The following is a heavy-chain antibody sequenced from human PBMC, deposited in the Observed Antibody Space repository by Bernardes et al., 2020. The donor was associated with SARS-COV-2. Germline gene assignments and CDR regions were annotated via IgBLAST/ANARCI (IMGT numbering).Heavy chain of an antibody. CDR1: GFMFSSYW. V-gene: IGHV3-74*01. D-gene: IGHD5-12*01. Sequence: GGSLRLSCAASGFMFSSYWMHWVRQAPGKGLVWVSRINEAGSSRGYADSVKGRFTISRDNSKHTLYLQMNSLGVEDTAVYHCVRGGLEPFDSWGKGTLVTGSS. CDR3: VRGGLEPFDS. CDR2: INEAGSSR. J-gene: IGHJ4*02.